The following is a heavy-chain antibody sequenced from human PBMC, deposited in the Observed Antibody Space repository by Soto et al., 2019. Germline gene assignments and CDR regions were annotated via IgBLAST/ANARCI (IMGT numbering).Heavy chain of an antibody. CDR2: IFPSDSDT. V-gene: IGHV5-51*01. Sequence: GESLKISCRTSGYKFTSSWIAWVRQMPGKGLEWMGIIFPSDSDTRYSPSFQGQVTISADRSTSTVFLQWAGLKASDTAVYFCARKDKSGYFNWFDPWGQGTLVTVSS. D-gene: IGHD3-22*01. J-gene: IGHJ5*02. CDR3: ARKDKSGYFNWFDP. CDR1: GYKFTSSW.